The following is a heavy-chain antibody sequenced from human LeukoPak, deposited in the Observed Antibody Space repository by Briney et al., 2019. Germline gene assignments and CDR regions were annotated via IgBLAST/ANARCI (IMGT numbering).Heavy chain of an antibody. Sequence: SETLSLTCTVSGGSISSYYWSWIRQPPGKGLEWIGYIYYSGSTNYNPSLKSRVTISVDTSKNKFSLKLSSVTAADTAVYYCARARNLGCCSSTSCRNWFDPWGEGTLVTVSS. CDR3: ARARNLGCCSSTSCRNWFDP. CDR1: GGSISSYY. CDR2: IYYSGST. V-gene: IGHV4-59*01. J-gene: IGHJ5*02. D-gene: IGHD2-2*01.